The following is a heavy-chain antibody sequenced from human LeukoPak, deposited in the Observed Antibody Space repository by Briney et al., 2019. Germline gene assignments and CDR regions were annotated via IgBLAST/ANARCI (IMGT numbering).Heavy chain of an antibody. D-gene: IGHD3-10*01. V-gene: IGHV3-21*01. CDR2: ISSISTYI. CDR3: ARCLRNAPMVYDY. J-gene: IGHJ4*02. Sequence: GGSLRLSCAASGFTFSGYSMHWVRRAPGKGLEWVSSISSISTYIYYTDSVKGRFSISRDNAKNTLYLQMNSLRAEDTAVYYCARCLRNAPMVYDYWGQGTLVTVSS. CDR1: GFTFSGYS.